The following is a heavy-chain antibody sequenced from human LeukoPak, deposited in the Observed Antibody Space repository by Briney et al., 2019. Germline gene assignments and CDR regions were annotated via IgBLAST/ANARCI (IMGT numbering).Heavy chain of an antibody. CDR1: GFTFSSYS. J-gene: IGHJ6*04. V-gene: IGHV3-48*01. CDR3: AELGITMIGGV. D-gene: IGHD3-10*02. CDR2: ISSTSSTI. Sequence: TGGSLRLSCAASGFTFSSYSMNWVRQAPGKGLEWVSYISSTSSTIYYADSVKGRFTISRDTAKNSLYLQMNSLRAEDTAVYYCAELGITMIGGVWGKGTTVTISS.